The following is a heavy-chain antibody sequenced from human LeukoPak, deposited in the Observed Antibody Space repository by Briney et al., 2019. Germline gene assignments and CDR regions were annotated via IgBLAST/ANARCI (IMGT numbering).Heavy chain of an antibody. Sequence: PGGSLRLSCAASGFTFSNYWMSWVRQAPGKGLEWVANIKGDGSYKDYVDSVKGRFTISRDNAKSSLYLQMNTLIAEDTAVYYCATSSDSSGNDWGPGTLVTVSS. CDR2: IKGDGSYK. CDR1: GFTFSNYW. V-gene: IGHV3-7*03. J-gene: IGHJ4*02. CDR3: ATSSDSSGND. D-gene: IGHD3-22*01.